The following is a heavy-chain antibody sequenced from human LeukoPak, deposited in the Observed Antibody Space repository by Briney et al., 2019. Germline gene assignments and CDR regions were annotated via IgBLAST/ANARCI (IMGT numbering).Heavy chain of an antibody. Sequence: GGSLRLSCAASGFTFSTYEMHWVRQAPGKGLEWVAVISHDGNDQYYGDSVKGRFTISRDNSKNALYLQMNSPRLEDTAVYYWARDRDCSRTSCFNAFDVWGQGTMAIVSS. D-gene: IGHD2-2*01. J-gene: IGHJ3*01. V-gene: IGHV3-30*04. CDR2: ISHDGNDQ. CDR1: GFTFSTYE. CDR3: ARDRDCSRTSCFNAFDV.